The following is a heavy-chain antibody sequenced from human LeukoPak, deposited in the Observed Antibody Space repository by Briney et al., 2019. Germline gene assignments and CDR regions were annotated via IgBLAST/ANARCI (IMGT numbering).Heavy chain of an antibody. CDR2: IYYSGST. CDR3: ARDASGSYYAFDI. CDR1: GGSISSYY. Sequence: PSETLSLTCTVSGGSISSYYWSWIRQPPGKGLEWIGYIYYSGSTNYNPSLKSRVTISVDTSKNQFSLKLSSVTAADTAVYYCARDASGSYYAFDIWGQGTMVTVYS. J-gene: IGHJ3*02. V-gene: IGHV4-59*01. D-gene: IGHD1-26*01.